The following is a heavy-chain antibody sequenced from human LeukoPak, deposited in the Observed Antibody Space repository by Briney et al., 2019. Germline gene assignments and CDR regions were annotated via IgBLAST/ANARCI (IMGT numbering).Heavy chain of an antibody. D-gene: IGHD6-13*01. V-gene: IGHV4-39*01. CDR3: ARHAWGSSWYYWFDP. Sequence: SETLSLTCTVSSGSISSSSDYWGWIRQPPGKGLEWIGSIYDSGSTYYNPSLKSRVTISVDTSKNQFSLKLTSMTAADTAVYYCARHAWGSSWYYWFDPWGQGTLVTVSS. J-gene: IGHJ5*02. CDR1: SGSISSSSDY. CDR2: IYDSGST.